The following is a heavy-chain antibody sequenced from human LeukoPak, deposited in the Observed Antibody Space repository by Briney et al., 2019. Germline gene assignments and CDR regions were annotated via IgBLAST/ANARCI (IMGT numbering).Heavy chain of an antibody. CDR3: VGGSSSRYYYMDV. CDR1: GFTFSSYS. J-gene: IGHJ6*03. Sequence: GGSLRLSCAASGFTFSSYSVNWVRQAPGKGLEWVSSISSSSSYIYYADSVKGRFTISRDNAKSSLYLQMNFLRAEDTAVYYCVGGSSSRYYYMDVWGKGTTVTVSS. V-gene: IGHV3-21*01. D-gene: IGHD6-6*01. CDR2: ISSSSSYI.